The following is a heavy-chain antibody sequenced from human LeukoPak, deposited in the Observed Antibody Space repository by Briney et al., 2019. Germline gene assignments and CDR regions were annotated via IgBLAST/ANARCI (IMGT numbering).Heavy chain of an antibody. Sequence: SETLSLTCTVSGGSISSYYWSWIRQPPGKGLEWIGYIYYSGSTNYNPSLKSRVTISVDTSKNQFSLKLSSVTAADTAVYYCARFSRFTGYNWFDPWGQGTPVTVSS. CDR1: GGSISSYY. J-gene: IGHJ5*02. D-gene: IGHD3-3*01. CDR3: ARFSRFTGYNWFDP. V-gene: IGHV4-59*12. CDR2: IYYSGST.